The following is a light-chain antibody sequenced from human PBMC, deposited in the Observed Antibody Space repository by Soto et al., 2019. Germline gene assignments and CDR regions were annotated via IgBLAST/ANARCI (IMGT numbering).Light chain of an antibody. V-gene: IGLV1-44*01. Sequence: QAVVTQPPSASGTPGQRVTISCSGSSCNIGSNTVNWYQQLPGTAPKLLIYSNNQRPSGVPDRFSGSKSGTSASLAISGLQSEDEADYYCAAWDDSLNGLFGGGTKLTVL. CDR3: AAWDDSLNGL. CDR1: SCNIGSNT. CDR2: SNN. J-gene: IGLJ2*01.